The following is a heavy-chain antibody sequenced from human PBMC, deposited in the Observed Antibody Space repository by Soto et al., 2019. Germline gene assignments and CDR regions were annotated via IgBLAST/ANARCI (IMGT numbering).Heavy chain of an antibody. J-gene: IGHJ6*02. CDR2: INAGNGNT. CDR3: ARDGGYVWGSHRYNRGPGGMDV. CDR1: GYTFTSYA. V-gene: IGHV1-3*01. D-gene: IGHD3-16*02. Sequence: QVQLVQSGAEVKKPGASVKVSCKASGYTFTSYAMHWVRQAPGQRLEWMGWINAGNGNTKYSQKFQGRVTITRDTSASTAYMELSSLRSEDTAVYYCARDGGYVWGSHRYNRGPGGMDVWGQGTTVTVSS.